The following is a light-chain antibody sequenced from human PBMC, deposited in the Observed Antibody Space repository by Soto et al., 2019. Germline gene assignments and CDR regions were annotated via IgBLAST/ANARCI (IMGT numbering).Light chain of an antibody. CDR3: LSYTSANTRV. V-gene: IGLV2-14*01. CDR2: EVN. CDR1: SSDVGGYKF. Sequence: QSVLTQPASVSASPGQSITISCTGTSSDVGGYKFVSWYRHHPGKAPKLMIYEVNNRPSGVSNRFSGSKSGNTASLTISGLQPEDEADYYCLSYTSANTRVFGGGTKVTVL. J-gene: IGLJ3*02.